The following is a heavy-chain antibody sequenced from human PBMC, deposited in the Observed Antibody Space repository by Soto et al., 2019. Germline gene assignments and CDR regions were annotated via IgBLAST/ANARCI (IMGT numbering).Heavy chain of an antibody. Sequence: QVQLQESGPGLVKPSETLSLTCTVSGGSVSSGSYYWGWIRQPPGKGLEWIGYIYYSGSTNYNPSLKSRVTISVATSKNQFSLKLSSVTAADTAVYYCARHMTTVTRDNWFDPWGQGTLVTVSS. CDR3: ARHMTTVTRDNWFDP. CDR2: IYYSGST. J-gene: IGHJ5*02. V-gene: IGHV4-61*01. D-gene: IGHD4-17*01. CDR1: GGSVSSGSYY.